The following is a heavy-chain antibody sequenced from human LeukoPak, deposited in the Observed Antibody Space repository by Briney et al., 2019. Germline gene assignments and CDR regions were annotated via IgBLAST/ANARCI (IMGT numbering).Heavy chain of an antibody. D-gene: IGHD4-23*01. CDR1: GFTFRTYA. Sequence: GGSLRLSCAATGFTFRTYAMNWVRQAPGKGLEWVSGISGSGGSTYYANSVKGRFTISRDNSKNTLYLQMNSLRAEDTAVYYCASGKDYYYYYYMDVWGKGTTVTVSS. J-gene: IGHJ6*03. V-gene: IGHV3-23*01. CDR2: ISGSGGST. CDR3: ASGKDYYYYYYMDV.